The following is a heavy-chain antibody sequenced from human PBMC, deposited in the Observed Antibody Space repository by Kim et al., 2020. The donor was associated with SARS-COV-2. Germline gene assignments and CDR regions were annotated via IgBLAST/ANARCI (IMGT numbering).Heavy chain of an antibody. CDR3: ARGGGNFDY. V-gene: IGHV3-30-3*01. J-gene: IGHJ4*02. CDR2: ISYDGSNK. CDR1: GFTFSSYA. D-gene: IGHD3-16*01. Sequence: GGSLRLSCAASGFTFSSYAMHWVRQAPGKGLEWVAVISYDGSNKYYADSVKGRFTISRDNSKNTLYLQMNSLRAEDTAVYYCARGGGNFDYWGQGTLVTVSS.